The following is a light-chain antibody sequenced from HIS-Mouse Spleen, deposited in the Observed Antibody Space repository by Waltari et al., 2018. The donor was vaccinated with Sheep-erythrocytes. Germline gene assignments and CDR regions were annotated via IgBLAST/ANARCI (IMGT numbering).Light chain of an antibody. Sequence: QSALTQPASVSGSPGQSITIPCTGTSSHVGSYNLLSWYQQHPGKAPKLMIYEGSKRPSGVSNRFSGSKSGNTASLTISGLQAEDEADYYCCSYAGSSTPWVFGGGTKLTVL. V-gene: IGLV2-23*01. J-gene: IGLJ3*02. CDR3: CSYAGSSTPWV. CDR2: EGS. CDR1: SSHVGSYNL.